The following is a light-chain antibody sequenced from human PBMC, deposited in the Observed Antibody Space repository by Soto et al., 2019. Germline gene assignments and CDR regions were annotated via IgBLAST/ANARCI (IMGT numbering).Light chain of an antibody. CDR3: EYYGSSIK. CDR1: QSINNNH. CDR2: GTS. J-gene: IGKJ4*02. Sequence: EIVLTQSPGTLSLSPGERATLSCRASQSINNNHLAWYQQKPGQAPRLLIHGTSNRATGIPDRFSGSGSGTDFTLTFSRLEPEDFAVYYCEYYGSSIKFGGGTKVDIK. V-gene: IGKV3-20*01.